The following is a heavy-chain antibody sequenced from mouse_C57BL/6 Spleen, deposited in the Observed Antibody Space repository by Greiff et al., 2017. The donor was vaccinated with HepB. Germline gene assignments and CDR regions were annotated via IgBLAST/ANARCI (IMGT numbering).Heavy chain of an antibody. Sequence: QVQLKQPGAELVRPGSSVKLSCKASGYTFTSYWMHWVKQRPIQGLEWIGNIDPSDSETHYNQKFKDKATLTVDKSSSTAYMQLSSLTSEDSAVYYCARRGYYEWFAYWGQGTLVTVSA. CDR1: GYTFTSYW. CDR2: IDPSDSET. CDR3: ARRGYYEWFAY. V-gene: IGHV1-52*01. D-gene: IGHD2-4*01. J-gene: IGHJ3*01.